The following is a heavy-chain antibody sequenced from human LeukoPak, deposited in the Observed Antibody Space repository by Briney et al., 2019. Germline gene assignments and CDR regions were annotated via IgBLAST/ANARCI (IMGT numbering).Heavy chain of an antibody. CDR3: ARDRGSYRFDY. CDR1: GGSISTHY. J-gene: IGHJ4*02. Sequence: SETLSLTCTVSGGSISTHYWSWIRQPAGKGLEWIGSIYYSGSTYYSPSLKSRVTISVDTSENQFSLKLNSVTAADTAVYYCARDRGSYRFDYWGQGTLVTVSS. D-gene: IGHD1-26*01. CDR2: IYYSGST. V-gene: IGHV4-4*07.